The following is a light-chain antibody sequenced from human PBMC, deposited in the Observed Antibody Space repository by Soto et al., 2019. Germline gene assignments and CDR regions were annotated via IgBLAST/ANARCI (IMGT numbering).Light chain of an antibody. CDR2: TAS. V-gene: IGKV1-12*01. CDR1: QDIITC. CDR3: QQPDSYPIT. J-gene: IGKJ5*01. Sequence: IQLTQSPSSLPASVGDRVTITCRASQDIITCLAWYQQKPGKPPNLLIYTASTLQSGVPSRFSGSGSGPHFTLTISSLQPEDFGTYYCQQPDSYPITFGQGTRLEI.